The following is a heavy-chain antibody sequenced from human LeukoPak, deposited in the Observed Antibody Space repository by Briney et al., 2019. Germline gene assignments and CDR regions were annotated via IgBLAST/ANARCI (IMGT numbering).Heavy chain of an antibody. Sequence: KPGGSLRLSCAASRFTFSSYSMNWVRQAPGKGLEWVSSISSSSNYIYYADSVKGRFTVYRDNTKNSLYLQMNRLRAEDTAVYYSARVPPNDFWSGHFYYYYIDVWGKGTTVTVSS. CDR2: ISSSSNYI. CDR1: RFTFSSYS. CDR3: ARVPPNDFWSGHFYYYYIDV. J-gene: IGHJ6*03. V-gene: IGHV3-21*01. D-gene: IGHD3-3*01.